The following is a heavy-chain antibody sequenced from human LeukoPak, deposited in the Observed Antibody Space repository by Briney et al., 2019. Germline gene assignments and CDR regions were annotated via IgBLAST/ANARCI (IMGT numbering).Heavy chain of an antibody. V-gene: IGHV3-48*03. CDR1: GFTFSSYE. D-gene: IGHD6-19*01. CDR2: ISSSGSTI. J-gene: IGHJ4*02. CDR3: ARDFSGWYRGVDY. Sequence: PGGSLRLSCAASGFTFSSYEMNWVRQAPGKGLEWVSYISSSGSTIYYADSVKGRFTTSRDNAKNSLYLQMNSLRAEDTAVYYCARDFSGWYRGVDYWGQGTLVTVSS.